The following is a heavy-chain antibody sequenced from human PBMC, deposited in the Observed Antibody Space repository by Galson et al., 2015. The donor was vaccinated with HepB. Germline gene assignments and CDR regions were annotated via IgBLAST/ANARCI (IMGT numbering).Heavy chain of an antibody. Sequence: SLRLSCAASGFTFSSYSMNWVRQAPGKGLEWVSSVSSSSSYIYYADSVKGRFTISRDNAKNSLYLQMNSLRAEDTAVYYCARATSPGYCISWGQGTLVTVSS. J-gene: IGHJ5*02. CDR2: VSSSSSYI. CDR3: ARATSPGYCIS. V-gene: IGHV3-21*01. D-gene: IGHD2-15*01. CDR1: GFTFSSYS.